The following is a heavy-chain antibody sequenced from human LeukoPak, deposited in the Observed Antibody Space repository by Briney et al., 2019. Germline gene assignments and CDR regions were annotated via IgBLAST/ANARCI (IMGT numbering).Heavy chain of an antibody. D-gene: IGHD5-18*01. CDR1: GFTVSTNY. CDR3: ARDRAYTYGFSFYFEK. Sequence: GGSLRLSCVASGFTVSTNYVSWVRQAPGKGLEWVSVVYSGGGTFYADSVRGRFTISRDNSRNTVYLQMNSLRVEDTAVYYCARDRAYTYGFSFYFEKWGQGTLVTVSS. J-gene: IGHJ4*02. V-gene: IGHV3-53*01. CDR2: VYSGGGT.